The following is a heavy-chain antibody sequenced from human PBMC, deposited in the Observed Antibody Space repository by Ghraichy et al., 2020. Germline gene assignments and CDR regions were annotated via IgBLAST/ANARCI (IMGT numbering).Heavy chain of an antibody. CDR3: TTDRGVRYSYGSPLDY. D-gene: IGHD5-18*01. Sequence: GGSLRLSCAASGFTFSNAWLSWVRQAPGKGLEWVGRIKSKTDGGTTDYAAPVKGRFTISRDDSKNTLYLQMNSLKTEDTAVYYCTTDRGVRYSYGSPLDYWGQGTLVTVSS. V-gene: IGHV3-15*01. CDR2: IKSKTDGGTT. CDR1: GFTFSNAW. J-gene: IGHJ4*02.